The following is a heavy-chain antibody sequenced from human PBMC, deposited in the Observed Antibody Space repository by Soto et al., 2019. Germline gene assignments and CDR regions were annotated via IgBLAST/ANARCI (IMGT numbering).Heavy chain of an antibody. Sequence: EVQLVESGGGLVQPGGSLRLSCAASGFIFSSHWMSWVRQGPGKGREWVANINQDGSEKYYVDSVKGRFIISRDNAKNSLYLQMNSLRAEDTAVYYCARDGVVAGLYFDYWGQGTLVTVSS. CDR3: ARDGVVAGLYFDY. D-gene: IGHD6-19*01. J-gene: IGHJ4*02. CDR1: GFIFSSHW. V-gene: IGHV3-7*01. CDR2: INQDGSEK.